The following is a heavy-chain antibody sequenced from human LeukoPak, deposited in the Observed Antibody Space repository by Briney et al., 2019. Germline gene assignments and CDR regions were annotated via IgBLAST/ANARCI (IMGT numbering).Heavy chain of an antibody. Sequence: ASVKVSCKASGYTFTSYAMHWVRQAPGQRLEWMGWINGANGNTKYSQEFQGRVTITGDTSASTAYMELSGLRSEDMAVYYCAREYCSGGSCHYYFDHWGQGTLVTVSS. CDR1: GYTFTSYA. J-gene: IGHJ4*02. V-gene: IGHV1-3*03. CDR2: INGANGNT. D-gene: IGHD2-15*01. CDR3: AREYCSGGSCHYYFDH.